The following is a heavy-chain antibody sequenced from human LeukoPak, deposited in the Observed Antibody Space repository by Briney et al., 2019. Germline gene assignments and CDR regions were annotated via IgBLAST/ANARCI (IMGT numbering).Heavy chain of an antibody. D-gene: IGHD3-3*01. CDR2: IYHSGST. J-gene: IGHJ5*02. Sequence: SETLSLTCAVSGGSISSSNWWGWIRQPPGKGLEWIGEIYHSGSTNYNPSLKSRVTISVDKSKNQFSLKLSSVTAADTAVYYCASSLSQFFPDPWGQGTLVTVSS. V-gene: IGHV4-4*02. CDR1: GGSISSSNW. CDR3: ASSLSQFFPDP.